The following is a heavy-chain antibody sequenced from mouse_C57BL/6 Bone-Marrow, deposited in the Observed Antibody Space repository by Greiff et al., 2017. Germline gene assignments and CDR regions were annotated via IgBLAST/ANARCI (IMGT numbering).Heavy chain of an antibody. J-gene: IGHJ4*01. V-gene: IGHV5-6*01. D-gene: IGHD1-1*01. Sequence: EVMLVESGGDLVKPGGSLKLSCAASGFTFSSYGMSWVRQTPDKRLEWVATISSGGSYTYYPDRVKGRFTISRDNAKNTLYLQMSSLKSEDTAMYYCARLTTVVDAMDYWGQGTSVTVSS. CDR2: ISSGGSYT. CDR3: ARLTTVVDAMDY. CDR1: GFTFSSYG.